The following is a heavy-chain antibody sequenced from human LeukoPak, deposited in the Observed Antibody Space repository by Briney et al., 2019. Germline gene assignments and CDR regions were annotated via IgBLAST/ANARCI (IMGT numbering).Heavy chain of an antibody. D-gene: IGHD4-17*01. V-gene: IGHV3-7*05. CDR3: AAETMTTVTTEDY. CDR1: GFIFRNNW. J-gene: IGHJ4*02. Sequence: GGSLRLSCAAAGFIFRNNWMTWVRQAPGKGLEWVANIKHDSSEKYSVDSVKGRFTISRDNAKMILYLQMNSLRAEDTAVYYCAAETMTTVTTEDYWGQGTLVTVSS. CDR2: IKHDSSEK.